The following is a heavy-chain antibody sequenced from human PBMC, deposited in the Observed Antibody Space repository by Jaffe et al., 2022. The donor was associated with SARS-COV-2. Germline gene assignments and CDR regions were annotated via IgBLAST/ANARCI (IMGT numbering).Heavy chain of an antibody. CDR3: ARGPEVVPFDY. Sequence: QVQLQESGPGLVKPSETLSLTCTVSGGSISSYYWSWIRQPPGKGLEWIGYIYYSGSTNYNPSLKSRVTISVDTSKNQFSLKLSSVTAADTAVYYCARGPEVVPFDYWGQGTLVTVSS. CDR2: IYYSGST. D-gene: IGHD2-15*01. J-gene: IGHJ4*02. V-gene: IGHV4-59*01. CDR1: GGSISSYY.